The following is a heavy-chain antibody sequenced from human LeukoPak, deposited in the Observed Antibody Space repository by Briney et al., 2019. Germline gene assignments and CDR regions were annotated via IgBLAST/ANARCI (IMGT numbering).Heavy chain of an antibody. D-gene: IGHD5-12*01. CDR2: ISSSSSTI. J-gene: IGHJ6*03. CDR1: GFTFSSYS. V-gene: IGHV3-48*01. Sequence: PGGSLRLSCAASGFTFSSYSMNWVRQAPGKGLEWVSYISSSSSTIYYADSVKGRFTISRDNAKNSLYLQMNSLRAEDTAVYYCARDREWLRFSNYYYYMDVWGKGTTVTVSS. CDR3: ARDREWLRFSNYYYYMDV.